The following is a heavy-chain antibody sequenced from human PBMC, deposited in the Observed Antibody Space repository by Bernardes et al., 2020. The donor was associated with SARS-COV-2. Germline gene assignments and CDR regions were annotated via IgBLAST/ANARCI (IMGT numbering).Heavy chain of an antibody. Sequence: GGSLRLSCAASGFTFNSYSMNWVRQAPGKGLEWVSFISSSSSAIYYADSVKGRFTISRDNAKNSLYLQMNSLRDEDTAVYYCARVVENNSIYFSTPFDFWGQGSLVTVSS. V-gene: IGHV3-48*02. D-gene: IGHD3-22*01. CDR2: ISSSSSAI. CDR1: GFTFNSYS. CDR3: ARVVENNSIYFSTPFDF. J-gene: IGHJ4*02.